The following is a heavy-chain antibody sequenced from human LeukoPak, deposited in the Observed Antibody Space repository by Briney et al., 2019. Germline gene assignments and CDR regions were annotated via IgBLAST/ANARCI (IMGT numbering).Heavy chain of an antibody. CDR2: IHYSGST. D-gene: IGHD1-7*01. CDR3: TRTGSTGGY. CDR1: GGPVSGGNYY. J-gene: IGHJ4*02. Sequence: SETLSLTCTVSGGPVSGGNYYCSWIRQPPGKGLEWIGYIHYSGSTVYNPSLKSRVTMSIDTSKNQFSLNLSSATAADTAVYYCTRTGSTGGYWGQGTLVTVSS. V-gene: IGHV4-61*01.